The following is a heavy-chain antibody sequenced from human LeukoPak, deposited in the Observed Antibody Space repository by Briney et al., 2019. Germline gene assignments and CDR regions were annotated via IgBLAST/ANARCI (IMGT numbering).Heavy chain of an antibody. CDR3: AKDWSLAAAVYYFDY. D-gene: IGHD6-13*01. J-gene: IGHJ4*02. V-gene: IGHV3-30*02. CDR2: IRYDGSNK. CDR1: GFTFSSYG. Sequence: GGSLRLSCAASGFTFSSYGMHWVRQAPGKGLEWVAFIRYDGSNKYYADSVKGRFTISRDNSKNTLYLQMNSLRAEDTAVYYCAKDWSLAAAVYYFDYWGQGTLVTVSS.